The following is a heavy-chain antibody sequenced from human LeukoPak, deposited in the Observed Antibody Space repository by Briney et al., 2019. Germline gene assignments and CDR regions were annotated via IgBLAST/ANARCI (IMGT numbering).Heavy chain of an antibody. D-gene: IGHD2-2*01. V-gene: IGHV1-69*04. CDR3: ARIGGYCSSTSCQTINWFDP. CDR2: IIPILGIA. Sequence: SVKVSCKASGGTFSSYAISWVRQAPGQGLEWMGRIIPILGIANYAQKFQGRVTITADKSTSTAYMELSSLRSEDTAVYYCARIGGYCSSTSCQTINWFDPWGQGTLVTVSS. CDR1: GGTFSSYA. J-gene: IGHJ5*02.